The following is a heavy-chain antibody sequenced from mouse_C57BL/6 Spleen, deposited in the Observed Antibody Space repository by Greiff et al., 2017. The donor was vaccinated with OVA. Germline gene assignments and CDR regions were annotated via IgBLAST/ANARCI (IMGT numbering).Heavy chain of an antibody. J-gene: IGHJ4*01. V-gene: IGHV1-76*01. CDR2: IYPGSGNT. Sequence: AQLVESGAELVRPGASVKLSCKASGYTFTDYYINWVKQRPGQGLEWIARIYPGSGNTYYNEKFKGKATLTAEKSSSTAYMQLSSLTSEDSAVYFCARTRYYAMDYWGQGTSVTVSS. CDR1: GYTFTDYY. CDR3: ARTRYYAMDY.